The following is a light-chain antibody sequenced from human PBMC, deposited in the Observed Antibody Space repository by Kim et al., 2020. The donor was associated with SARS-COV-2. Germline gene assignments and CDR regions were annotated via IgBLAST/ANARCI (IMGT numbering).Light chain of an antibody. J-gene: IGLJ2*01. CDR2: DVT. Sequence: QSISISCTGTSSDVGGYNKVSCYHKHPGKDPKLMIYDVTNRPSGVAHRFSGCKSANTASLNISGLQAEDEADYYCSSYASSSTVVVGGGTQLTVL. CDR1: SSDVGGYNK. V-gene: IGLV2-14*03. CDR3: SSYASSSTVV.